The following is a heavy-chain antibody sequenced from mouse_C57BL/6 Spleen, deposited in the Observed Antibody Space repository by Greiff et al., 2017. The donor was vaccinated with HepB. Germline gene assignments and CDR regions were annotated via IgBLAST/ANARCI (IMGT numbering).Heavy chain of an antibody. CDR3: ARHYDYDPFDY. CDR2: ISSGGSYT. V-gene: IGHV5-6*01. Sequence: EVQRVESGGDLVKPGGSLKLSCAASGFTFSSYGMSWVRQTPDKRLEWVATISSGGSYTYYPDSVKGRFTISRDNAKNTLYLQMSSLKSEDTAMYYCARHYDYDPFDYWGQGTTLTVSS. CDR1: GFTFSSYG. D-gene: IGHD2-4*01. J-gene: IGHJ2*01.